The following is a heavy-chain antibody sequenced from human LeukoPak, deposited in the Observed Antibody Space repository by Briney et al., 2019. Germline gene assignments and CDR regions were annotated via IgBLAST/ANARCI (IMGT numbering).Heavy chain of an antibody. Sequence: SETLSLTCTVSGGSISSSSYYWGWIRQPPGKGLEWIGSIYYSGSTYYNPSLKSRVTISVDTSKNQFSLKLSSVTAADTAVYYCARDPFHYYDSSGYYYVWGQGTLVTVSS. CDR1: GGSISSSSYY. D-gene: IGHD3-22*01. V-gene: IGHV4-39*07. CDR2: IYYSGST. J-gene: IGHJ4*02. CDR3: ARDPFHYYDSSGYYYV.